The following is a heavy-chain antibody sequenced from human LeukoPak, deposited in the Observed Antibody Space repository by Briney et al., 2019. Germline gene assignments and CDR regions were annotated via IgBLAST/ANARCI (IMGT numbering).Heavy chain of an antibody. J-gene: IGHJ4*02. Sequence: GGSLRLSCAASGFTFSSYVMSWVRQAPGKGLEWVSAISGSGGSTYYADSVKGRFTISRDNSKNTLYLQMNSLRAEDTAVYYCARGHISAAGNFDYWGQGTLVTVSS. CDR2: ISGSGGST. CDR3: ARGHISAAGNFDY. V-gene: IGHV3-23*01. CDR1: GFTFSSYV. D-gene: IGHD6-13*01.